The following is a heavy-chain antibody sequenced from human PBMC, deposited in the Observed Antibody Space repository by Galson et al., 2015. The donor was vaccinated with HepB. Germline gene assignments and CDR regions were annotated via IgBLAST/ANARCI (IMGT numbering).Heavy chain of an antibody. CDR2: IWYDGSNK. V-gene: IGHV3-33*01. Sequence: SLRLSCAASGFTFSSYGMHWVRQAPGKGLEWVAVIWYDGSNKYYADSVKGRFTISRDNSKNTLYPQMNSLRAEDTAVYYCASDGGGYSGYSPAYYYYMLVCGNGTTVNASS. D-gene: IGHD5-12*01. CDR3: ASDGGGYSGYSPAYYYYMLV. J-gene: IGHJ6*03. CDR1: GFTFSSYG.